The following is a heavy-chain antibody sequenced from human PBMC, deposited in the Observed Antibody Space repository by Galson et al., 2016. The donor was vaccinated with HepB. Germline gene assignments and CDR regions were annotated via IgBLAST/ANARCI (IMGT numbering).Heavy chain of an antibody. CDR1: GFTVSNNY. V-gene: IGHV3-66*04. J-gene: IGHJ4*02. D-gene: IGHD1-26*01. CDR2: IYSGGSA. CDR3: ARHSGSYYIRGDY. Sequence: SLRLSCAASGFTVSNNYMSWVRQAPGKGLEWVSVIYSGGSAYYADSVKGRFTVSRDTSKNTLYLQMNSLRAEDTAVYYCARHSGSYYIRGDYWGQGTLVTVSS.